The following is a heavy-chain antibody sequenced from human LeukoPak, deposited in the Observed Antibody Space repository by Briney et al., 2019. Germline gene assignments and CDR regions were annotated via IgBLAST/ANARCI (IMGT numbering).Heavy chain of an antibody. J-gene: IGHJ4*02. Sequence: ASVRISCKASGYTFTDHYMRWVRQAPGQGLEWMGWINPNSGGTNSAQNFQGRVTMTRDTSISTAYMELSRLTSDDTAVYYCARDRWELTYWGQGTLVTVSS. V-gene: IGHV1-2*02. D-gene: IGHD4-23*01. CDR3: ARDRWELTY. CDR1: GYTFTDHY. CDR2: INPNSGGT.